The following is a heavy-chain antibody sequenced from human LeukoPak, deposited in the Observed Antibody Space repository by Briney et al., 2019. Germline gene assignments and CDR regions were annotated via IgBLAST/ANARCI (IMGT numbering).Heavy chain of an antibody. D-gene: IGHD5-24*01. J-gene: IGHJ4*03. V-gene: IGHV4-39*01. CDR1: GDSISSSPYY. CDR2: IDHRGDT. Sequence: PSETLSLTCTISGDSISSSPYYWGWIRQPPGKGLEWIAEIDHRGDTNYNPSVKSRVTISIDTSKNQFSLNMRSLSAADTAVYYCARGATISETGYFDFWGQGTLVTVSS. CDR3: ARGATISETGYFDF.